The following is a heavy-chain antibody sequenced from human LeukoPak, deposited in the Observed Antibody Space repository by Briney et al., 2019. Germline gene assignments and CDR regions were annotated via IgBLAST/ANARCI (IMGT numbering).Heavy chain of an antibody. V-gene: IGHV3-7*01. Sequence: GGSLRLSCAASGITFSNFWMSWVRQPPGKGLEWVANIEQDGSEKNYVDSVKGRFTISRDNGANSLYLQMNNLRVEDTGVYYCVGGIGWLPDYWGQGTLVTVSS. CDR3: VGGIGWLPDY. CDR1: GITFSNFW. J-gene: IGHJ4*02. CDR2: IEQDGSEK. D-gene: IGHD6-19*01.